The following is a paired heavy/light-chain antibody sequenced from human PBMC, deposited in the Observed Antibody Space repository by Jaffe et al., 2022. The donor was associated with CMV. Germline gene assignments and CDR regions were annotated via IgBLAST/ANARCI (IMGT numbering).Heavy chain of an antibody. CDR1: GFTFSSYA. D-gene: IGHD3-22*01. Sequence: EVQLVESGGGLVQPGGSLRLSCAASGFTFSSYAMSWVRQAPGKGLEWVSAISGSGGSTYYADSVKGRFTISRDNSKNTLYLQMNSLRAEDTAVYYCAKALRPGAYYYDSSGYYFLSFDYWGQGTLVTVSS. V-gene: IGHV3-23*04. CDR2: ISGSGGST. CDR3: AKALRPGAYYYDSSGYYFLSFDY. J-gene: IGHJ4*02.
Light chain of an antibody. CDR3: QSYDSSNPSGV. V-gene: IGLV6-57*04. Sequence: NFMLTQPHSVSESPGKTVTISCTRSSGSIASNYVQWYQQRPGSAPTTVIYEDNQRPSGVPDRFSGSIDSSSNSASLTISGLKTEDEADYYCQSYDSSNPSGVFGGGTKLTVL. CDR2: EDN. CDR1: SGSIASNY. J-gene: IGLJ3*02.